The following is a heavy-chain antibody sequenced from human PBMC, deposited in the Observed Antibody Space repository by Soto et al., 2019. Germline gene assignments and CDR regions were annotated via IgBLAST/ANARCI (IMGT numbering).Heavy chain of an antibody. CDR2: INSDGSST. D-gene: IGHD6-6*01. Sequence: AGGSLRLSCAASGFTFSSYWMHWVRQAPGKGLVWVSRINSDGSSTSYADSVKGRFTISRDNAKNTLYLQMNSLRAEDTAVYYCASLSRGVAAYTFDYWGQGTLVTVSS. CDR1: GFTFSSYW. J-gene: IGHJ4*02. V-gene: IGHV3-74*01. CDR3: ASLSRGVAAYTFDY.